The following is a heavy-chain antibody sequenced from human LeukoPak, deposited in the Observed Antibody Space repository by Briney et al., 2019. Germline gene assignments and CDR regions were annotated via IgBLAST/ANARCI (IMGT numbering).Heavy chain of an antibody. Sequence: GGSLRLSCAASGFTFSDYYMSWIRQAPGKGLEWVSYISSSGSTIYYADSVKGRFTISRDNAKNSLYLQMNSLRAEDTAVYYCGRDKGHYGSGNHWFDPLGQGTLVTVSS. V-gene: IGHV3-11*01. D-gene: IGHD3-10*01. CDR3: GRDKGHYGSGNHWFDP. CDR1: GFTFSDYY. CDR2: ISSSGSTI. J-gene: IGHJ5*02.